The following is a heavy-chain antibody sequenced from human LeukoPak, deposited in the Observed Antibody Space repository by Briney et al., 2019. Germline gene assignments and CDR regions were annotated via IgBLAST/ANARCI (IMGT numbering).Heavy chain of an antibody. D-gene: IGHD3-10*01. Sequence: ETLSLTCAVSGGSISSSNWWSWVRQAPGKGLEWVADIKEDGSEKYYVDSVKGRFTISRDNAKNSLYLQMNSLRAEDTAVYYCALNPDYYGSGSFDYWGQGTLVTVSS. CDR2: IKEDGSEK. CDR3: ALNPDYYGSGSFDY. CDR1: GGSISSSNW. V-gene: IGHV3-7*01. J-gene: IGHJ4*02.